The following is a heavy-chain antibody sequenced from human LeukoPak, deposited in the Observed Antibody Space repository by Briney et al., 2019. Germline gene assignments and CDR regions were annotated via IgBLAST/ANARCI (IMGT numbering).Heavy chain of an antibody. CDR1: GGSISSSSYY. D-gene: IGHD2-2*01. V-gene: IGHV4-61*02. Sequence: SETLSLTCTVSGGSISSSSYYWSRIRQPAGKGLEWIGRIYTSGSTNYNPSLKSRVTISVDASKNKFSLKLSSVTAADTAVYYCAKQGPGRVPAASYYFDYWGQGMLVTVSS. CDR2: IYTSGST. J-gene: IGHJ4*02. CDR3: AKQGPGRVPAASYYFDY.